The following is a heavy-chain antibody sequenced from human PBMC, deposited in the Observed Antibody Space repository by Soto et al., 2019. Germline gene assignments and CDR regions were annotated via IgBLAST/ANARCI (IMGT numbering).Heavy chain of an antibody. D-gene: IGHD2-2*01. CDR3: ARDLGGCSDYLDLSSLSSEDTALFYFARLLATCNSFGCWSVFDI. Sequence: ASVKVSCKASGYTFTSYAMHWVRQAPGQRLEWMGWINAGNGNTKYSQKFQGRVTITRDTSASTAYMELSSLRSEDTAVYYCARDLGGCSDYLDLSSLSSEDTALFYFARLLATCNSFGCWSVFDIWGQGTMVTVSS. CDR1: GYTFTSYA. CDR2: INAGNGNT. J-gene: IGHJ3*02. V-gene: IGHV1-3*01.